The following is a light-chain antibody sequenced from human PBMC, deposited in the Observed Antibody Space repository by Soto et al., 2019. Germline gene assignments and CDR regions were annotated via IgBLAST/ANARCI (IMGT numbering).Light chain of an antibody. Sequence: DIQMTQSPSTVSASVGDRVTITCRASQNINDWLAWYQQKPGEAPKLLISDAFNLASGVPSSFRGSRSGTEFTLTISSLQPDDCATYYCQQFSTYPWTFGRGTRVEI. J-gene: IGKJ1*01. CDR1: QNINDW. V-gene: IGKV1-5*01. CDR2: DAF. CDR3: QQFSTYPWT.